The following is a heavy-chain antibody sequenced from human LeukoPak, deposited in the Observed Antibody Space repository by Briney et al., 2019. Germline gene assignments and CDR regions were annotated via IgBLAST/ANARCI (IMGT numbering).Heavy chain of an antibody. CDR2: IYYSGTT. J-gene: IGHJ4*02. D-gene: IGHD3-9*01. V-gene: IGHV4-59*08. CDR3: ARNYDILTGFDY. Sequence: NPSETLSLTCTVSGGSISSYYWSWIRQPPGKGLEWIGYIYYSGTTNYNPSLKSRVTILVDTSKNQFSLNLSSVTAADTAVYYCARNYDILTGFDYWGQGTLVTVSS. CDR1: GGSISSYY.